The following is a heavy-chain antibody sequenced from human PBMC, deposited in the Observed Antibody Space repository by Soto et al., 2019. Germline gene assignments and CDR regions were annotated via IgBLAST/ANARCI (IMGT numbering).Heavy chain of an antibody. Sequence: ASVKVSCKASGYTFTSYYMHWVRQAPGQGLEWMGIINPSGGSTSYAQKFQGRVTTTRDTSTSTVYMELSSLRSEDTAVYYCARDAPSAVAGHEYFQHWGQGTLVTVSS. CDR1: GYTFTSYY. CDR3: ARDAPSAVAGHEYFQH. D-gene: IGHD6-19*01. V-gene: IGHV1-46*01. CDR2: INPSGGST. J-gene: IGHJ1*01.